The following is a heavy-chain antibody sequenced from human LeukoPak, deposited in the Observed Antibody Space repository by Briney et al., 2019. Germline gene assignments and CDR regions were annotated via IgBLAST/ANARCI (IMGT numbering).Heavy chain of an antibody. J-gene: IGHJ4*02. CDR1: GDSVSNNSAV. CDR2: TYYRSKWYN. D-gene: IGHD2-8*02. CDR3: VRSPYWRFDH. Sequence: SQTLSLTCAISGDSVSNNSAVWNWIRQSPSRGLEWLGRTYYRSKWYNDYGASVKSRITVNPDTSKNQFSLQLNSVTPEDTAVYYCVRSPYWRFDHWGQGTLVTVSS. V-gene: IGHV6-1*01.